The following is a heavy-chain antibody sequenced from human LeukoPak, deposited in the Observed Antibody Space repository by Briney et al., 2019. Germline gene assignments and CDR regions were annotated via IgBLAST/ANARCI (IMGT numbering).Heavy chain of an antibody. D-gene: IGHD4-23*01. Sequence: SETLSLTCTVSGGSISSSSYYWGWIRQPPGKGLEWIGEINHSGSTNYNPSLKSRVTISVDTSKNQFSLKLSSVTAADTAVYYCARGGAGGNSSARDWGQGTLVTVSS. CDR1: GGSISSSSYY. V-gene: IGHV4-39*07. CDR2: INHSGST. J-gene: IGHJ4*02. CDR3: ARGGAGGNSSARD.